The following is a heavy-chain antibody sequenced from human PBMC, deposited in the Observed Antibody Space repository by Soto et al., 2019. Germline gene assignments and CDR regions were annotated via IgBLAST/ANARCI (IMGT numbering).Heavy chain of an antibody. Sequence: SVKVSCKASGGTFSSYTISWVRQAPGQGLEWMGRIIPILGIANYAQKFQGRVTITADKSTSTAYMELSSLRSEDTAVYYCARDCSSTSCPSHAIDYWGQGTLVTVSS. CDR2: IIPILGIA. D-gene: IGHD2-2*01. CDR3: ARDCSSTSCPSHAIDY. V-gene: IGHV1-69*02. CDR1: GGTFSSYT. J-gene: IGHJ4*02.